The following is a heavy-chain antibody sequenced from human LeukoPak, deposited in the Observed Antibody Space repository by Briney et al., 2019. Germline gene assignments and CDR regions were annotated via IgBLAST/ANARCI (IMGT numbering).Heavy chain of an antibody. V-gene: IGHV1-18*01. CDR1: GYTFSNYG. D-gene: IGHD7-27*01. Sequence: ALVKVSCKASGYTFSNYGISWVRQAPGQRLEWMAWIAGDRIYAPQFQGRLIISTDPSTSTAYMELRSLRSDDTAVYYCARDFWNLYENNDSNRDFDNWGQGTLLTVSS. CDR2: IAGDR. J-gene: IGHJ4*02. CDR3: ARDFWNLYENNDSNRDFDN.